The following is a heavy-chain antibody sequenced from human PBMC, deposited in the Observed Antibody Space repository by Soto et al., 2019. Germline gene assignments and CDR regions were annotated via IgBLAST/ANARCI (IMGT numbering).Heavy chain of an antibody. CDR3: ARGGTSYYDSSGCLSNWFDP. V-gene: IGHV4-30-2*01. D-gene: IGHD3-22*01. Sequence: QLQLQESGSGLVQPSQTLSLTCAVSGVSISSDGYSWSWIRQPPGKGLEWIGYIYYGGNTYYNPCLKSRVTILRDRAKNQFSLKMSSVTAADTAGYYCARGGTSYYDSSGCLSNWFDPWGQGTLVTVSS. J-gene: IGHJ5*02. CDR1: GVSISSDGYS. CDR2: IYYGGNT.